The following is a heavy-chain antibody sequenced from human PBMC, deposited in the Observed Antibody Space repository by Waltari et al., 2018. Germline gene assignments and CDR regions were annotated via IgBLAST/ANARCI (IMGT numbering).Heavy chain of an antibody. Sequence: SGGGLVQPGGSLRLSCTASGATIDSNYMNWLRQAPGKGLEWISVIFADGTTHFANSVRGRFVISRDKSENTLYLQMNFVRADDSSVYYCTRGGHPNSWGQGTL. V-gene: IGHV3-66*02. CDR1: GATIDSNY. J-gene: IGHJ1*01. CDR2: IFADGTT. D-gene: IGHD7-27*01. CDR3: TRGGHPNS.